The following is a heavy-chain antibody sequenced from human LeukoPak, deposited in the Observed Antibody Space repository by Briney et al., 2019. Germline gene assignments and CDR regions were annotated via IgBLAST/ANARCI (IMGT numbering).Heavy chain of an antibody. V-gene: IGHV4-4*07. D-gene: IGHD3-22*01. J-gene: IGHJ4*02. Sequence: SETLPLTCTVSGGSISCYYWSWIRQPAGKGLEWIGRIYTSGSTNYNPSLKSRVTMSVDTSKNQFSLKLSSVTAADTAVYYCARANSSGYRYYLDYWGQGTLVTVSS. CDR2: IYTSGST. CDR3: ARANSSGYRYYLDY. CDR1: GGSISCYY.